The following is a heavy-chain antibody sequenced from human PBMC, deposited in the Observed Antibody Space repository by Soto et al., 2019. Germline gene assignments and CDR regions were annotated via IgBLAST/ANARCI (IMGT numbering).Heavy chain of an antibody. D-gene: IGHD1-20*01. CDR3: AREKMRLGITGTPYYHYGMDV. J-gene: IGHJ6*02. V-gene: IGHV4-61*01. CDR2: IYYSGST. CDR1: GGSVSSGSYY. Sequence: SETLSLTCTVSGGSVSSGSYYWSWIRQPPGKGLEWIGYIYYSGSTNYNPSLKSRVTISVDTSKNQFSLKLSSVTAADTAVYYCAREKMRLGITGTPYYHYGMDVWVQGTTVTVSS.